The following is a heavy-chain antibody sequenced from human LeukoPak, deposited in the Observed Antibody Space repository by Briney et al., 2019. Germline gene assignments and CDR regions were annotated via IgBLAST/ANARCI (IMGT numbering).Heavy chain of an antibody. D-gene: IGHD2-15*01. CDR3: ARHGRPSGFDP. J-gene: IGHJ5*02. CDR2: IYYSGST. V-gene: IGHV4-59*08. Sequence: SETLSLTCTVSGGSISSYYWSWIRQPPGKGLEWIGYIYYSGSTNYNPSLKSRVTISVDTSKNQFSLKLSSVTAADTTVYYCARHGRPSGFDPWGQGTLVTVSS. CDR1: GGSISSYY.